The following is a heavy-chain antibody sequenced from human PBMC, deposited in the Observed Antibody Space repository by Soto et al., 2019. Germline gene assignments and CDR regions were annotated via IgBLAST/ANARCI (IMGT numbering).Heavy chain of an antibody. CDR2: IWYDGSNK. D-gene: IGHD2-15*01. V-gene: IGHV3-33*01. CDR3: ARDAGYCSGGSCYPTLDY. J-gene: IGHJ4*02. Sequence: GGSLRLSCAASGFTFSSYGMHWVRQAPGKGLEWVAVIWYDGSNKYYADSVKGRFTISRDNSKNTLYLQMNSLRAEDTAVYYCARDAGYCSGGSCYPTLDYWGQGTLVTVSS. CDR1: GFTFSSYG.